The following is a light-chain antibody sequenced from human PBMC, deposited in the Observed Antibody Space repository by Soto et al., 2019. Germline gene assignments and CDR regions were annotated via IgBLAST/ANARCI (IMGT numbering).Light chain of an antibody. J-gene: IGKJ1*01. CDR3: QQRSNWPWT. CDR2: DAS. Sequence: EIVLTQSPATLSLSPGERATLSCRASQSVSSYLAWYQQKPGQAPRLLIYDASNRATGIPARFSGSGSGTXXTLTISSLEPEDFAVYYCQQRSNWPWTFGQGTKVEIK. V-gene: IGKV3-11*01. CDR1: QSVSSY.